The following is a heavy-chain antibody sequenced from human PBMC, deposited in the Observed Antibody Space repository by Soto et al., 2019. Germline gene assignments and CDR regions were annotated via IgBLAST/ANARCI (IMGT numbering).Heavy chain of an antibody. J-gene: IGHJ6*02. CDR1: GFTFSSYG. V-gene: IGHV3-30*18. CDR2: ISYDGSNK. CDR3: AKNQWLATYYYYGMDV. Sequence: GGSLRLSCAASGFTFSSYGMHWVRQAPGKGLEWVAVISYDGSNKYYADSVKGRFTISRDNSKNTLYLQMNSLRAEDTAVYYCAKNQWLATYYYYGMDVWGQGTTVTVSS. D-gene: IGHD6-19*01.